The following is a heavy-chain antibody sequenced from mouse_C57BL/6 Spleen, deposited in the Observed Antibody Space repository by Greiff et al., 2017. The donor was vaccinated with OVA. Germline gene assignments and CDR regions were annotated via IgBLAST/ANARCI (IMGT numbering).Heavy chain of an antibody. CDR3: ARGGVNYGGYYYAMDY. D-gene: IGHD2-4*01. V-gene: IGHV1-72*01. CDR2: IAPNSGGT. Sequence: VQLQQPGAELVKPGASVKLSCKASGYTFTSYWMHWVKQRPGRGLEWIGRIAPNSGGTKYNEKFKSKATLTVDKPSSTAYMQLSSLTSEDSAVYYCARGGVNYGGYYYAMDYWGQGTSVTVSS. J-gene: IGHJ4*01. CDR1: GYTFTSYW.